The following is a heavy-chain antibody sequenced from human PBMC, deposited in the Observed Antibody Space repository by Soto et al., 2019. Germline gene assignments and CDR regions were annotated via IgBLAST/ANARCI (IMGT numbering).Heavy chain of an antibody. Sequence: QVQLVQSGGEVKKPGASVKVSCKPSGYTFSNYDFSWVRQAPGQGLEWMGWVSNKNGVTNYAEKFRDRLTMSTDTSTNTIYMELRSLRSDDTAVYFCARERLNTGWYGFDYWGQGTQVTVSS. V-gene: IGHV1-18*04. J-gene: IGHJ4*02. D-gene: IGHD6-19*01. CDR1: GYTFSNYD. CDR2: VSNKNGVT. CDR3: ARERLNTGWYGFDY.